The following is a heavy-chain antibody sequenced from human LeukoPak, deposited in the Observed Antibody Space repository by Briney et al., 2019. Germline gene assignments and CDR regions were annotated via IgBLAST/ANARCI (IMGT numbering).Heavy chain of an antibody. V-gene: IGHV4-59*08. Sequence: SETLSLTCTVSGGSISSYYWSWIRQPPEKGLEWSGYIYYSGSTHHPPPLKSRLPITRDISKKQFPLTLRCVTAAHTPVYYCARHSEDTGKFEYWGQGTLVTVSS. CDR1: GGSISSYY. CDR2: IYYSGST. D-gene: IGHD5-18*01. J-gene: IGHJ4*02. CDR3: ARHSEDTGKFEY.